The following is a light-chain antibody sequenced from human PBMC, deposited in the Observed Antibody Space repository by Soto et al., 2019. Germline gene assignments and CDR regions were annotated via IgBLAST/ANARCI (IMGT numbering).Light chain of an antibody. CDR3: QQSYRSPYT. J-gene: IGKJ2*01. CDR2: GAS. Sequence: QLPQSPSSLCASVGDSVTVTCRASQSINIYLNWYQQKPGKAPTLLIYGASSLQSGVPSRFTGGGSRTDFTLTISSLQPEDFATYYGQQSYRSPYTVGQGTKLESK. V-gene: IGKV1-39*01. CDR1: QSINIY.